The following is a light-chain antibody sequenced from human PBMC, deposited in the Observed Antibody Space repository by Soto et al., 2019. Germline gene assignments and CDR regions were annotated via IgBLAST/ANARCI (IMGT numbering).Light chain of an antibody. CDR2: DAY. CDR3: QQYNSYSSLT. J-gene: IGKJ4*01. CDR1: QSISSW. Sequence: DIQMTQSPSTLSASVGDRVTITCRASQSISSWLAWYQQKPGKAPKLLIYDAYSLESGVPSRFSGGGSGTEFTLTISSLQPDDFATYYCQQYNSYSSLTFGGGTKVESK. V-gene: IGKV1-5*01.